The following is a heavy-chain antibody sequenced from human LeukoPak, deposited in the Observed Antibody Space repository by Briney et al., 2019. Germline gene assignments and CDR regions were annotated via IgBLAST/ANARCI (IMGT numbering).Heavy chain of an antibody. CDR1: GYTLTELS. V-gene: IGHV1-24*01. CDR2: FDPEDGET. J-gene: IGHJ3*02. D-gene: IGHD3-10*01. CDR3: ATGTRSSGAFDI. Sequence: ASVKVSCKVSGYTLTELSMHWVRQAPGKGLEWMGGFDPEDGETIYAQKFQGRVTMTEDTSTDTAYMELSSLRSEDTAVYYRATGTRSSGAFDIWGQGTMVTVSS.